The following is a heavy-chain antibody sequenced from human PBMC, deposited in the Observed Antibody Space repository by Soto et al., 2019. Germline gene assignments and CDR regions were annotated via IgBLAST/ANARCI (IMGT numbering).Heavy chain of an antibody. V-gene: IGHV5-51*01. CDR1: GYNFTSYW. CDR3: ARHGPYAPLNWFDP. D-gene: IGHD2-2*01. Sequence: ESLTISRKGSGYNFTSYWIGLVRQMPGKGLEWMGIIYPGDSDTRYSPSFQGQVTISADKSISTAYLRWSSLKASDTAMYYCARHGPYAPLNWFDPWGQGTLVTVSS. CDR2: IYPGDSDT. J-gene: IGHJ5*02.